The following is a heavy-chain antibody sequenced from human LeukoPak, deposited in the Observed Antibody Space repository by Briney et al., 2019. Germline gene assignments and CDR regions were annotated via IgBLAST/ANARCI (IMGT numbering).Heavy chain of an antibody. CDR3: ATDRVPLTSRRIRN. CDR2: IKWDDGST. CDR1: GFTFRDYN. V-gene: IGHV3-43*01. Sequence: AGSLRRSCAASGFTFRDYNMHWVRHAPGKGLEWVCHIKWDDGSTYYADSVKGRFTISRDNSKTSQYLQMKSPRTEDTGLYSFATDRVPLTSRRIRNSGEGTPGTASS. J-gene: IGHJ1*01. D-gene: IGHD2-2*01.